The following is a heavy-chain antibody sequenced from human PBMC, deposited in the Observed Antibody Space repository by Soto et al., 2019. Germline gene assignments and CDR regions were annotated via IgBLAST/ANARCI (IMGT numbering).Heavy chain of an antibody. J-gene: IGHJ4*02. CDR2: IYYSGST. CDR3: ASVLYSYGYSVAY. Sequence: PSETLSLTCTVSGGSISSGDYYWSWIRQPPGKGLEWIGYIYYSGSTYYNPSLKSRVTISVDTSKNQFSLKLSSVTAADTAVYYCASVLYSYGYSVAYWGQGTLVTVSS. CDR1: GGSISSGDYY. V-gene: IGHV4-30-4*01. D-gene: IGHD5-18*01.